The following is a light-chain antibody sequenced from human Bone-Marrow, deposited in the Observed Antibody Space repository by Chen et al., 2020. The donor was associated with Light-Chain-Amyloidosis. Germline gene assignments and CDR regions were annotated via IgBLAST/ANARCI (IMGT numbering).Light chain of an antibody. J-gene: IGLJ3*02. CDR3: QVWDRSSDRPV. CDR1: NIRTTS. CDR2: DDS. Sequence: SYVLTHPSSVSVAPGQTATIACGGNNIRTTSVHWYQQTPGEAPLLVVYDDSDRPSGIPERLSGSNSGNTATLTISRVEAGDEADYYCQVWDRSSDRPVFGGGTKLTVL. V-gene: IGLV3-21*02.